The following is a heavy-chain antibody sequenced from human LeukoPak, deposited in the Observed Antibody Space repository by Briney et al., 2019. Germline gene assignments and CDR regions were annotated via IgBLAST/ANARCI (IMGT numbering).Heavy chain of an antibody. J-gene: IGHJ5*02. CDR1: GGTFSSYA. V-gene: IGHV1-69*05. CDR3: ASNFLTGENWFDP. D-gene: IGHD1-20*01. CDR2: IIPIFGTA. Sequence: ASVKVSCKASGGTFSSYAISWVRQAPGQGLEWMGGIIPIFGTANYAQKFQGRVTITTDGSTSTAYMELSSLRPEDTAVYYCASNFLTGENWFDPWGQGTLVTVSS.